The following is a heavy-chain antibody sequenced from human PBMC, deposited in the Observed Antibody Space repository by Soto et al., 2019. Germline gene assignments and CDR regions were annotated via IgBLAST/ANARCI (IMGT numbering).Heavy chain of an antibody. CDR1: GYTFINYY. Sequence: ASVKVSCKASGYTFINYYIHWVRQAPGQGLEWMGWINAGNGNTKYSQKFQGRVTITRDTSASTAYMELSSLRSEDTAVYYCASGGWGGYYYYYYGMDVWGQGTTVTVSS. J-gene: IGHJ6*02. D-gene: IGHD7-27*01. CDR3: ASGGWGGYYYYYYGMDV. V-gene: IGHV1-3*01. CDR2: INAGNGNT.